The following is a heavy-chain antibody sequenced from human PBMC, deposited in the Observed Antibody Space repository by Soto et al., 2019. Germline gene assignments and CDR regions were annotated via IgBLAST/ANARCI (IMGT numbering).Heavy chain of an antibody. Sequence: ASVKVSCKASGYTLTNFGVTWVRRAPGQGLEWMGWISAYTDTPNYAQKFQGRVTMTIDTSTSTAYMDLRSLTSDDTAVYYCARVIPGVEAWFDPWGQGTLVTVSS. CDR2: ISAYTDTP. D-gene: IGHD2-2*01. V-gene: IGHV1-18*01. J-gene: IGHJ5*02. CDR1: GYTLTNFG. CDR3: ARVIPGVEAWFDP.